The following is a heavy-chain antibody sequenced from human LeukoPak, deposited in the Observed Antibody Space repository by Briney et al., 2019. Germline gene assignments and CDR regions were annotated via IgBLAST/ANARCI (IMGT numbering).Heavy chain of an antibody. Sequence: GGSLRLSCAASGFTFSSYGMHWVRQAPGKGLEWVAVIWYDGSNKYYADSVKGRFTISRDNSKNTLYLQMNSLRAEDTAVYYCAKDLHDYGASYYYGMDVWGQGTTVTVSS. CDR1: GFTFSSYG. CDR2: IWYDGSNK. V-gene: IGHV3-33*06. CDR3: AKDLHDYGASYYYGMDV. D-gene: IGHD4-17*01. J-gene: IGHJ6*02.